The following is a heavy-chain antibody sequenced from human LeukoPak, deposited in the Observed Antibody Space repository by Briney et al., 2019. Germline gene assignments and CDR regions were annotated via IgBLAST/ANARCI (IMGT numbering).Heavy chain of an antibody. Sequence: PSETLSLTCAVYGGSFSGYYWSWIRQPPGKGLEWIGEINHSGSTNYNPSLKSRVTISVDTSKNQFSLKLSSVTAADTAVYYCAREESVAGTYYHYYYGMDVWGQGTTVTVSS. J-gene: IGHJ6*02. D-gene: IGHD6-19*01. CDR2: INHSGST. CDR3: AREESVAGTYYHYYYGMDV. V-gene: IGHV4-34*01. CDR1: GGSFSGYY.